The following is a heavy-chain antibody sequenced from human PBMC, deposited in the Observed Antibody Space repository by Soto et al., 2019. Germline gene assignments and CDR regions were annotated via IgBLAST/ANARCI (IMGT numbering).Heavy chain of an antibody. CDR3: ARGSTSGSSYYDFWSGYSYYFDY. CDR2: MNPNSGNT. Sequence: QVQLVQSGAEVKKPGASVKVSCKASGYTFTSYDINWVRQATGQGLEWMGWMNPNSGNTGYAQKSQGRVTMTRNTSISTAYMELSSLRSEDTAVYYCARGSTSGSSYYDFWSGYSYYFDYWGQGTLVTVSS. D-gene: IGHD3-3*01. CDR1: GYTFTSYD. J-gene: IGHJ4*02. V-gene: IGHV1-8*01.